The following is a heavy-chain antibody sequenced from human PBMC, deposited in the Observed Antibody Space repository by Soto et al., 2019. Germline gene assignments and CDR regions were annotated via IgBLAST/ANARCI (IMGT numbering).Heavy chain of an antibody. Sequence: QVQLRQSGPGLVRPSETLSLTCAVSGGSISSGYWWGWVRQPPGKGLEWIGEISRGGNPNYNPSLKSRVTISVDSSNNEFSQRLNSVTAADTAVYYCVRNADFCSDFWGQGTLVTVSS. J-gene: IGHJ4*02. CDR2: ISRGGNP. V-gene: IGHV4-4*02. CDR1: GGSISSGYW. D-gene: IGHD2-2*01. CDR3: VRNADFCSDF.